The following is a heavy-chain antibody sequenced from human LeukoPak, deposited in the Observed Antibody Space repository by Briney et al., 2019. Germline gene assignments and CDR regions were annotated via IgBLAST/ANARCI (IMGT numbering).Heavy chain of an antibody. V-gene: IGHV1-8*01. Sequence: WASVKVSCKASGYTLTSYDINWVRQATGQGLEWMGWMNPNSGNTGYAQKFQGRVTMTRNTSISTAYMELSSLRSEDTAVYYCARASSREWLLYEGNWFDPWGQGTLVTVSS. J-gene: IGHJ5*02. CDR2: MNPNSGNT. D-gene: IGHD3-3*01. CDR1: GYTLTSYD. CDR3: ARASSREWLLYEGNWFDP.